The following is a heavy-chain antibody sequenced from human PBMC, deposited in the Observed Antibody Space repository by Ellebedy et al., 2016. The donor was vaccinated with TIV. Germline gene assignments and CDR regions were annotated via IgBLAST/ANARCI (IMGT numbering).Heavy chain of an antibody. D-gene: IGHD3-10*01. J-gene: IGHJ3*02. Sequence: PGGSLTLSCAVSGFTFSDHYMDWVRQAPGKGLEWVGRIRNKANGYSTDSGASVKGRFTLSRDDSKNSLWLEMNSLRTEDTAVYYCARESGSGNYLDAFDIWGHGTMVTVSS. CDR1: GFTFSDHY. CDR2: IRNKANGYST. CDR3: ARESGSGNYLDAFDI. V-gene: IGHV3-72*01.